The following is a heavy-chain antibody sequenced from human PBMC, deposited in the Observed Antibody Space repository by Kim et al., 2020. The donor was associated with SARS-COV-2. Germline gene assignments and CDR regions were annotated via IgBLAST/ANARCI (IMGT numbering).Heavy chain of an antibody. Sequence: GGSLRLSCAASGFTFSSYAMHWVRQAPGKGLEWVAVISYDGSNKYYADSVKGRFTISRDNSKNTLYLQMNSLRAEDTAVYYCARDHHYYDSSGYPSGLLYWGQGTLVTASS. CDR2: ISYDGSNK. D-gene: IGHD3-22*01. V-gene: IGHV3-30*04. CDR1: GFTFSSYA. J-gene: IGHJ4*02. CDR3: ARDHHYYDSSGYPSGLLY.